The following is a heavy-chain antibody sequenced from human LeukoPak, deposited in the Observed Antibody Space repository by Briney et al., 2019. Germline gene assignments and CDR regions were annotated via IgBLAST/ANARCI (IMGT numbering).Heavy chain of an antibody. D-gene: IGHD6-6*01. Sequence: SETLSLTCAVSGDSFSGFYWTWIRQPPGKGLEWIGEINHSGSTKYNPSHKSRVTISIDTSKNQFSLKLSSVTAADTAVYYCARRPGYSSSSRIYFDSWDQGTLVTVSS. CDR2: INHSGST. CDR1: GDSFSGFY. V-gene: IGHV4-34*01. J-gene: IGHJ4*02. CDR3: ARRPGYSSSSRIYFDS.